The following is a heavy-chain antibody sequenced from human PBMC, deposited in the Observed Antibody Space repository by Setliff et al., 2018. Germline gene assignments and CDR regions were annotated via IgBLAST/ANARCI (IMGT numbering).Heavy chain of an antibody. CDR3: RFWRGYLKNDF. D-gene: IGHD3-3*01. CDR1: GASFSNYY. V-gene: IGHV4-34*01. CDR2: FDHSGTT. Sequence: PSETLSLTCTVYGASFSNYYWGWVRQPPEERLEWIAEFDHSGTTKYNPSLMGRVTISVDTSKNQFSLRLSSVTAADTAVYYCRFWRGYLKNDFWGQGTLGTV. J-gene: IGHJ4*02.